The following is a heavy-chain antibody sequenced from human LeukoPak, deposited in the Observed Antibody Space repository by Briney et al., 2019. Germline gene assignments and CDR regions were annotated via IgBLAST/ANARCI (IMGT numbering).Heavy chain of an antibody. CDR1: GYSISNGYY. CDR3: AGQHDSYYYYYIDV. V-gene: IGHV4-38-2*01. CDR2: LYHSDSA. J-gene: IGHJ6*03. Sequence: KTSETLSLTCAVSGYSISNGYYWVWIRQPPGRGLEWIGSLYHSDSAYYNTSLRSRVSMSVDTSKNQFSLTLSFVTAADTAVYYCAGQHDSYYYYYIDVWGSGTTVTVSS.